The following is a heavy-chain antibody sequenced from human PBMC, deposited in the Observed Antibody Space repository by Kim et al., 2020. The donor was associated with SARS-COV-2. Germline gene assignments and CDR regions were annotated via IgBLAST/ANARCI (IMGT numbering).Heavy chain of an antibody. V-gene: IGHV1-18*01. CDR1: GYSFSKYG. J-gene: IGHJ4*02. CDR2: ISVSNGNT. D-gene: IGHD3-9*01. CDR3: ARDYYDINTKCYLPD. Sequence: ASVKVSCKASGYSFSKYGITWVRQAPGQGLEWMGWISVSNGNTQYADRLHDRVTLTTDPSTSTAYMELRSLKSDDTAVYYCARDYYDINTKCYLPDWGQGTLVTVSS.